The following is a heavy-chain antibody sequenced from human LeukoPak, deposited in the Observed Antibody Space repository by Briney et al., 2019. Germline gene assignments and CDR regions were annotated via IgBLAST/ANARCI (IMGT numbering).Heavy chain of an antibody. D-gene: IGHD4-11*01. CDR2: IKQDGSEK. Sequence: QPGGSLRLSCAASGFTFSSYWMSWVRQAPGKGLEWVANIKQDGSEKYYVDSVKGRFTISRDNAKNSLYLQMNSLRAEDTAVYYCARAATVTTPPGWFDPWGQGTLVTVSS. J-gene: IGHJ5*02. CDR1: GFTFSSYW. V-gene: IGHV3-7*01. CDR3: ARAATVTTPPGWFDP.